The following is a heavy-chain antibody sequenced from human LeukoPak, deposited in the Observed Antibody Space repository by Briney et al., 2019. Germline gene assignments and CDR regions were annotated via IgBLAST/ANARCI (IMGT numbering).Heavy chain of an antibody. CDR3: ARGGLPPPKPGIAVARGYYGMDV. D-gene: IGHD6-19*01. CDR2: MNPNSGNT. V-gene: IGHV1-8*01. Sequence: ASVKVSCKASGYTFTSYDINWVRQATGQGLEWMEWMNPNSGNTGYAQKFQGRVTMTRNTSISTAYMELSSLRSEDTAVYYCARGGLPPPKPGIAVARGYYGMDVWGQGTTVTVSS. J-gene: IGHJ6*02. CDR1: GYTFTSYD.